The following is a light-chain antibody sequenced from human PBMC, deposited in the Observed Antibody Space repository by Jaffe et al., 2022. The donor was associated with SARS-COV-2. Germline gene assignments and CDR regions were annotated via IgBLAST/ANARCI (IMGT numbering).Light chain of an antibody. CDR2: DAS. CDR3: QQRGNWPFT. J-gene: IGKJ3*01. Sequence: EVVLTQSPATLSLSPGEGATLSCRASQSVDNYLAWYQQKPGQAPRLLIYDASKRATGVPARFSGSGSGTDFTLTIRSLEPEDFAVYHCQQRGNWPFTFGPGTKVDI. V-gene: IGKV3-11*01. CDR1: QSVDNY.